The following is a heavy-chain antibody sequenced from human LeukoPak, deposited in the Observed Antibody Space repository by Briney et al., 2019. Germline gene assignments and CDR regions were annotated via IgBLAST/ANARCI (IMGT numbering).Heavy chain of an antibody. Sequence: SETLSPTCTVSGGSISSSSYYWGWIRQPPGKGLEWIGSIYYSGSTYYNPSLKSRVTISVDTSKNQFSLKLSSVTAADTAVYYCARGGSYGGYYFDYWGQGTLVTVSS. CDR1: GGSISSSSYY. CDR2: IYYSGST. D-gene: IGHD1-26*01. V-gene: IGHV4-39*01. J-gene: IGHJ4*02. CDR3: ARGGSYGGYYFDY.